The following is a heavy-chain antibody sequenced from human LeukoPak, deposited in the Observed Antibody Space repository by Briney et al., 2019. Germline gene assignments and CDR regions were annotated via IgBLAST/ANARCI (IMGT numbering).Heavy chain of an antibody. CDR3: ARGENPLNIHIAIIDS. CDR1: GGSFSGYY. D-gene: IGHD2/OR15-2a*01. J-gene: IGHJ4*02. CDR2: INHSGST. Sequence: SETLSLTCAVYGGSFSGYYWSWIRQPPGKGLEWIGEINHSGSTNYNPSLKSRVTISVDTSKNQFSLKLSSVTAADTALYYCARGENPLNIHIAIIDSWGQGTLVTVSS. V-gene: IGHV4-34*01.